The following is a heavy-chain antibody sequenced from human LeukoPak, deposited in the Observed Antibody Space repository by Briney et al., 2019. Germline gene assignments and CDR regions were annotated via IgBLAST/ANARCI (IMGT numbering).Heavy chain of an antibody. CDR3: ARVRSYYYYYGMDV. Sequence: GGSLRLSCAASGFTFSSYGMHWVRQAPGKGLEWVAVIWYDGGNKYYADSVKGRLTISRDNSKNTLYLQMNSLRAEDTAVYYCARVRSYYYYYGMDVWGQGTTVTVSS. CDR2: IWYDGGNK. V-gene: IGHV3-33*01. CDR1: GFTFSSYG. J-gene: IGHJ6*02.